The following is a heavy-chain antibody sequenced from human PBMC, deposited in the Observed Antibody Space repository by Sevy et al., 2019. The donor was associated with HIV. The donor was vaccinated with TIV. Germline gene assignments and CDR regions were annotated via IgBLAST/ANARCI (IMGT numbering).Heavy chain of an antibody. V-gene: IGHV1-18*01. J-gene: IGHJ6*02. D-gene: IGHD3-10*01. CDR3: AGEGYYYRSGTYRPPNYYGMDV. Sequence: ASVKVSCKASGYTFSSYGISWVRQAPGQGLEWMGWISDYNGYTNYAHKFQGRVTMSTETSTRTAYMALRNLGSDDTAVYCGAGEGYYYRSGTYRPPNYYGMDVWGLGTAVTVSS. CDR2: ISDYNGYT. CDR1: GYTFSSYG.